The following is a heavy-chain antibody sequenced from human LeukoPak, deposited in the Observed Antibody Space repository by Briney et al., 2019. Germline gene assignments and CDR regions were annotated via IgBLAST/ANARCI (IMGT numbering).Heavy chain of an antibody. CDR1: GFTFSSYS. Sequence: GGSLRLSCAASGFTFSSYSMNWVRQAPGKGLEWVSSISSSYIYYADSVKGRFTISRDNAKNSLYLQMNSLRAEDTAVYYCASVGYCSGGSCYDFDYWGQGTLVTVSS. J-gene: IGHJ4*02. V-gene: IGHV3-21*01. CDR3: ASVGYCSGGSCYDFDY. D-gene: IGHD2-15*01. CDR2: ISSSYI.